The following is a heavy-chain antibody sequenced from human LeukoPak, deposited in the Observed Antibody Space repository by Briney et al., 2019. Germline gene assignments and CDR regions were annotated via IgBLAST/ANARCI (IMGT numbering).Heavy chain of an antibody. CDR1: GFTLSNFW. D-gene: IGHD4-23*01. Sequence: PGGSLRLSCEASGFTLSNFWMHWVRQAPGKGLVWVSRMYGDGSAISHADSVKGRFTISRDNAKNTLYLQMNSLRAEDTAVYYCARASGNSHYYFYGMDVWGQGTTVTVSS. V-gene: IGHV3-74*01. CDR2: MYGDGSAI. CDR3: ARASGNSHYYFYGMDV. J-gene: IGHJ6*02.